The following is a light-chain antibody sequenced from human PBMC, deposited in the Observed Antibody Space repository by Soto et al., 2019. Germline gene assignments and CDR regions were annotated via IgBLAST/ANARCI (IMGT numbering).Light chain of an antibody. V-gene: IGKV3-15*01. CDR1: QSVSMN. CDR3: QQYNSWPPHT. CDR2: GAS. Sequence: EIVMTQSPATLAVSPGERATLSCRASQSVSMNLAWYQQKPGQAPRLLIHGASTRATGIPVRFSGSGSGTEFTLTISSLQSEDFAVYYCQQYNSWPPHTFGQGTKVEI. J-gene: IGKJ2*01.